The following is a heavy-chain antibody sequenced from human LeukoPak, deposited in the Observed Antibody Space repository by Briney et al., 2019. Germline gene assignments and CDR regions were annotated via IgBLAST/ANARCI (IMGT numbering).Heavy chain of an antibody. J-gene: IGHJ2*01. CDR2: IYYSGST. D-gene: IGHD3-3*01. Sequence: SETLSLTCTVSGGSISSSSYYWGWIRQPPGKGLEWIGSIYYSGSTYYNPSLKSRVTISVDTSKNQFSLKLSSVTAADTAVYYCARGIGGHWYFDLWGRGTQVTVSS. CDR1: GGSISSSSYY. CDR3: ARGIGGHWYFDL. V-gene: IGHV4-39*07.